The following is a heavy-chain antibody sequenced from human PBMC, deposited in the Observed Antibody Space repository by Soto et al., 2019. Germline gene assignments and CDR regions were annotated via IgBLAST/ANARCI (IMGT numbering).Heavy chain of an antibody. Sequence: EVQLVESGGGLVKPGGSLRLSCAASGFTFSNAWMSWVRQAPGKGLEWVGRIKSKTDGGTTDYAAPVKGRFTISRDDSNNTLYLQMNSLKTEDTAVYYCTTGPMEMVYAMSVRKNSYWGQGTLVTVSS. CDR2: IKSKTDGGTT. V-gene: IGHV3-15*01. D-gene: IGHD2-8*01. J-gene: IGHJ4*02. CDR1: GFTFSNAW. CDR3: TTGPMEMVYAMSVRKNSY.